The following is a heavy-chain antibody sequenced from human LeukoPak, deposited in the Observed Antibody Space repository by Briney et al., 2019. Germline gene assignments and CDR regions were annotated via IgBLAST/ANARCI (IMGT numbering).Heavy chain of an antibody. Sequence: SETLSLTCIVSGGSISSYYWSWIRQPPGKGPEWIEYIYYSGSTTYNPSLKSRVTISVDTSKNQFSLRLSSVTAADTAVYYCARDVRGFGELYAFDVWGQGTMVTVSS. D-gene: IGHD3-10*01. CDR2: IYYSGST. J-gene: IGHJ3*01. V-gene: IGHV4-59*01. CDR1: GGSISSYY. CDR3: ARDVRGFGELYAFDV.